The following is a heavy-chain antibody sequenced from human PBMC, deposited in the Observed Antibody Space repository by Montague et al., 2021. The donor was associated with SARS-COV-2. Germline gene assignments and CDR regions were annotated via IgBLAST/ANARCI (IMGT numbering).Heavy chain of an antibody. Sequence: SETLSLTCALYGGSFSDYYWCWIRQPPGKGLEWIGEINHRGSANXNASLKSRLTMSTDTSKNQFSLTLSSVTAADTAVYYCASRGAGWFGSNPERFNHWGQGTLVTVSS. CDR2: INHRGSA. D-gene: IGHD3-10*01. V-gene: IGHV4-34*01. J-gene: IGHJ4*02. CDR1: GGSFSDYY. CDR3: ASRGAGWFGSNPERFNH.